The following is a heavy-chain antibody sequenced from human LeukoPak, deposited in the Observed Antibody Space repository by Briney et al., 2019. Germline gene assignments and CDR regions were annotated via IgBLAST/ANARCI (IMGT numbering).Heavy chain of an antibody. J-gene: IGHJ4*02. CDR1: GASISSYY. CDR2: IYYSGST. V-gene: IGHV4-59*12. Sequence: KPSETLSLTCTVSGASISSYYWSWIRQPPGKGLEWIGYIYYSGSTYYNPSLKSRVTISVDTSKNQFSLKLSSVTAADTAVYYCAREGMGAFDYWGQGTLVTVSS. CDR3: AREGMGAFDY. D-gene: IGHD1-26*01.